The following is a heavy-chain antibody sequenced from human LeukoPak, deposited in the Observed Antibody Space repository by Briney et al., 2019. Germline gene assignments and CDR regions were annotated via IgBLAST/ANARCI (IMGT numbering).Heavy chain of an antibody. Sequence: SETLSLTCTVSGGSISSYYWSWIRQPAGKGLEWIGRIYTSGSTNYNPSLKSRVTMSVDTSKNQFSLKLSSVTAADTAVYYCARGIINYDHPGLNAFDVWGQGTMVTVSS. V-gene: IGHV4-4*07. CDR2: IYTSGST. CDR1: GGSISSYY. D-gene: IGHD3-22*01. CDR3: ARGIINYDHPGLNAFDV. J-gene: IGHJ3*01.